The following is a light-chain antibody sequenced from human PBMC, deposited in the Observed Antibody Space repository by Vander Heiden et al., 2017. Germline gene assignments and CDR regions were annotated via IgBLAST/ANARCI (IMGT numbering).Light chain of an antibody. J-gene: IGKJ4*01. CDR2: AAS. Sequence: DIQLTQSPSFLSASVGDRVTITCRASQRISSYLAWYQQKPGKAPKLLIYAASTLQSGVPARFSGSGSGTEFTLTISSLQPEDFATYYCQQLNSYPLTFGGGTKVXIK. CDR1: QRISSY. V-gene: IGKV1-9*01. CDR3: QQLNSYPLT.